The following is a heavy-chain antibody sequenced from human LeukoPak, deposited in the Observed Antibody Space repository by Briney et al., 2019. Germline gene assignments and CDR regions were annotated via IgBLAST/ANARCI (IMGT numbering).Heavy chain of an antibody. Sequence: SETLSLTCTVSGGSISSSSYYWGWIRQPPGKGLEWIGSIYESGSTYYNPSLKSRVTISVDTSKNQFSLKLSSVTAADTAVYYCARGADYGDYGYYFDYWGQGTLVTVSS. CDR1: GGSISSSSYY. CDR3: ARGADYGDYGYYFDY. CDR2: IYESGST. V-gene: IGHV4-39*07. D-gene: IGHD4-17*01. J-gene: IGHJ4*02.